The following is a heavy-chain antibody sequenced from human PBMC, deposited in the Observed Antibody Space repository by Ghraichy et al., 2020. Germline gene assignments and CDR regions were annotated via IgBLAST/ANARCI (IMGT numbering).Heavy chain of an antibody. J-gene: IGHJ4*02. CDR2: TYYRSKWYD. CDR1: GDSVSTNTIA. D-gene: IGHD1-26*01. V-gene: IGHV6-1*01. Sequence: TLSLTCAISGDSVSTNTIAWSWVRQSPSRGLEWLGRTYYRSKWYDDYAVSVKSRITITPDTSKNRFSLQLISVTPDDTAVYYCASGSVGAPYYFDSWGQGTLVTVSS. CDR3: ASGSVGAPYYFDS.